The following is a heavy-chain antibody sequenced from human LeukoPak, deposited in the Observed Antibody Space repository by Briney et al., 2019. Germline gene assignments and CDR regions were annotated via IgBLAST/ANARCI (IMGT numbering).Heavy chain of an antibody. D-gene: IGHD3-16*01. CDR2: IYTSGST. V-gene: IGHV4-4*07. CDR1: GGYISSYY. Sequence: SETLSLTCTVSGGYISSYYWSWIRQPAGKGREWIGRIYTSGSTNYNPSLKSRVTMSVDPAKNQFSLKLSSVTAADTAVYYCARVRRGVNAFDIWGQGTMVTVSS. CDR3: ARVRRGVNAFDI. J-gene: IGHJ3*02.